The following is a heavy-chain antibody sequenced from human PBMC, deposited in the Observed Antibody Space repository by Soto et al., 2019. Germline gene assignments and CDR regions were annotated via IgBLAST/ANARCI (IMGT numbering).Heavy chain of an antibody. CDR2: ISPYNGNT. J-gene: IGHJ6*02. V-gene: IGHV1-18*01. Sequence: QVQLVQSGAEVKKPGASVKVSCQASGYTFTNYGLSWVRQAPGQGLELMGWISPYNGNTHYAQKFQGRVTLTRDTSTTTGYMELRSLTSDDTGVYYCARTDRDFYGLDVWGQGTTVIVSS. CDR1: GYTFTNYG. CDR3: ARTDRDFYGLDV.